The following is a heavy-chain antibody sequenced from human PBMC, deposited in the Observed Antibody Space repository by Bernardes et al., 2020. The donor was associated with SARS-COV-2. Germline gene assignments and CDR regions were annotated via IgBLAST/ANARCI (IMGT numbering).Heavy chain of an antibody. J-gene: IGHJ5*02. D-gene: IGHD2-21*01. CDR2: IWYDGSKK. V-gene: IGHV3-33*01. CDR3: MRDRTNYSDL. CDR1: GFAFRSCG. Sequence: GGSLRPSCVASGFAFRSCGMHWVRQAPGKGLEWVAVIWYDGSKKYYVDSVEGRFTISRDNSKNTVWLQMSSLRADDTAVYYCMRDRTNYSDLWGQGTLVTVSS.